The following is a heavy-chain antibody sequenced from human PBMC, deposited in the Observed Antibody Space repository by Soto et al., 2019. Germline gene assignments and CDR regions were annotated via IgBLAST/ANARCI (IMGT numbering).Heavy chain of an antibody. CDR2: ISSGGTTI. CDR3: ARDYDILTGYSPCDY. Sequence: QVHLVESGGGLVKPGGSLRLSCAVSGFTFSDYYMSWIRQAPGKGREWVAYISSGGTTIYYGDSVKGRFAISRDNAKNSLYLQMNSLRAEDTAVYYCARDYDILTGYSPCDYWCQGTLVTVSS. D-gene: IGHD3-9*01. J-gene: IGHJ4*02. CDR1: GFTFSDYY. V-gene: IGHV3-11*01.